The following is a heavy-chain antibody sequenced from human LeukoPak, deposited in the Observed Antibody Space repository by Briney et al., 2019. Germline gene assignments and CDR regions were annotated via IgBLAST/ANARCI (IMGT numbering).Heavy chain of an antibody. Sequence: TGGSLRLSCAVSGFTFSRYWMSWVRQAPGKGLEWVASIKEDGNEKYYVDSVRGRFTISRDNAKNSLYLQMNSLRAEDTAVYYCARDGGYSGYDRYFDLWGRGTLVTVSS. CDR2: IKEDGNEK. D-gene: IGHD5-12*01. CDR1: GFTFSRYW. V-gene: IGHV3-7*03. CDR3: ARDGGYSGYDRYFDL. J-gene: IGHJ2*01.